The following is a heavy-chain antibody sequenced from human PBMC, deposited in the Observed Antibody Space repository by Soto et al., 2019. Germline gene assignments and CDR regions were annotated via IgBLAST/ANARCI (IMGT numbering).Heavy chain of an antibody. V-gene: IGHV3-23*01. CDR3: AKRQSGSYYAAFDL. D-gene: IGHD1-26*01. J-gene: IGHJ3*01. CDR2: ISGSGATT. Sequence: EVQLLESGGGLVQPGGSLRLSCAAAGFSFTDYPMTWVRQAPGKGLEWVSGISGSGATTYYADSVKGRFNISRDNSNNTLYLQMNSLSAEDTAVYYCAKRQSGSYYAAFDLWGQGTTVTVSS. CDR1: GFSFTDYP.